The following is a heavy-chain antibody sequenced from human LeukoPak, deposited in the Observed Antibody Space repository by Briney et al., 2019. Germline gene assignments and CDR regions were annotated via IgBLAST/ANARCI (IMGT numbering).Heavy chain of an antibody. D-gene: IGHD1-1*01. V-gene: IGHV3-21*01. CDR3: ARDDVAWNDVHWFDP. Sequence: GGSLTLSCAASGFTFSSYAMSWVCHAPGKGLEWVSSISSTCSSIYYADSVKGRFTISRDNAKNSLYLQMSSLRVEDTAVYYCARDDVAWNDVHWFDPWGEGTLVTVSS. J-gene: IGHJ5*02. CDR2: ISSTCSSI. CDR1: GFTFSSYA.